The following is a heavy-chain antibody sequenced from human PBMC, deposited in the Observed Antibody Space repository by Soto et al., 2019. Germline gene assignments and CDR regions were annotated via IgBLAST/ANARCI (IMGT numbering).Heavy chain of an antibody. CDR1: GGTFSSYA. Sequence: SVKVSCKASGGTFSSYAISWVRQAPGQGLEWMGGIIPIFGTANYAQKLQGRVTITADESTSTAYMELSSLRSEDTAVYNCARAFRVFLEWSRYGIDVWGQGTTVTVYS. J-gene: IGHJ6*02. CDR2: IIPIFGTA. V-gene: IGHV1-69*13. D-gene: IGHD3-3*01. CDR3: ARAFRVFLEWSRYGIDV.